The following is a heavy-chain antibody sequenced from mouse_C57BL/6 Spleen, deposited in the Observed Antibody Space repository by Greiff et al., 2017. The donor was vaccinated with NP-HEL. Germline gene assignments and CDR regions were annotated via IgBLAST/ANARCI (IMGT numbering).Heavy chain of an antibody. Sequence: EVQLVESGAELVKPGASVKLSCTASGFNIKDYYMHWVKQRTEQGLEWIGRIDPEDGETKYAPKFPGKATITADTSSNTAYLQLSSLTSEDTAVYYCAREGDYGYDWGQGTTLTVSS. V-gene: IGHV14-2*01. J-gene: IGHJ2*01. CDR3: AREGDYGYD. CDR2: IDPEDGET. CDR1: GFNIKDYY. D-gene: IGHD2-2*01.